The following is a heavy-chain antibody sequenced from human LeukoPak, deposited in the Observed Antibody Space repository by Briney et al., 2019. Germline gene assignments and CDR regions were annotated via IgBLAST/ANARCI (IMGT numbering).Heavy chain of an antibody. D-gene: IGHD2-15*01. CDR3: AKGPTLIVDGVMDV. V-gene: IGHV3-23*01. CDR1: GFTFSSYA. CDR2: ISGSGGST. J-gene: IGHJ6*03. Sequence: GGSVRLSCAASGFTFSSYAMSWVRQAPGKGLEWVSAISGSGGSTYYADSVKGRFTISRDNSKNTLYLQMNSLRAEDTAVYYCAKGPTLIVDGVMDVWGKGTTVTVSS.